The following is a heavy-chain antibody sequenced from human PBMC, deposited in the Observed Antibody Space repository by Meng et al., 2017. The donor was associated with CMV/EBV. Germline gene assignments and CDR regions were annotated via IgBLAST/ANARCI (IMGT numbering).Heavy chain of an antibody. V-gene: IGHV3-23*03. CDR3: AKGRYDFWSGYYEAY. CDR1: GFTFSSYA. J-gene: IGHJ4*02. D-gene: IGHD3-3*01. Sequence: GESLKISCAASGFTFSSYAMSWVRQAPGKGLEWVSVIYSGGSSTYYADSVKGRFTTSRDNSKNTLYLQMNSLRAEDTAVYYCAKGRYDFWSGYYEAYWGQGTLVTVSS. CDR2: IYSGGSST.